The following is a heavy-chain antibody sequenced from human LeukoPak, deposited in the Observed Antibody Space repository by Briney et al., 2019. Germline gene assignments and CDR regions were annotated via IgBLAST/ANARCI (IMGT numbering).Heavy chain of an antibody. CDR2: VYHSGDT. V-gene: IGHV4-59*08. D-gene: IGHD2-2*02. Sequence: PSETLSLTCTVSGGSISSYYWSWIRQPPGKGLECIGSVYHSGDTYYNPSLKSRVTISVDTSENQFSLKLTSVTAADTALYFCARHSRRCSSTTCYTGAFDIWGPGTVVTVSS. J-gene: IGHJ3*02. CDR3: ARHSRRCSSTTCYTGAFDI. CDR1: GGSISSYY.